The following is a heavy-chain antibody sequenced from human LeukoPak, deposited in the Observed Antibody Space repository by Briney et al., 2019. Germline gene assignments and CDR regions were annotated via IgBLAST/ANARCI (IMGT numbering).Heavy chain of an antibody. Sequence: SETLSLTCTVSGASISSYYWSWIRQPPGKGLEWIGDIYYSGSIKYNPSLKSRVSMSVDTSKNQFSLKLSSVTAADTAIYYCARENPSGYYNRPIDYWGQGTLVTVSS. CDR2: IYYSGSI. CDR1: GASISSYY. CDR3: ARENPSGYYNRPIDY. D-gene: IGHD3-22*01. J-gene: IGHJ4*02. V-gene: IGHV4-59*01.